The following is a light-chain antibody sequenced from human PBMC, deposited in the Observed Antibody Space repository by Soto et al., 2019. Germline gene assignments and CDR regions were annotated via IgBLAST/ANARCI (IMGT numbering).Light chain of an antibody. V-gene: IGLV2-23*01. CDR1: SSDVGSYNL. CDR2: EGS. CDR3: SSYAGTNNYV. Sequence: ALTQPASVSGSPGQSITISCTGTSSDVGSYNLVSWYQQHPGKAPKLMIYEGSKRPSGVSNRFSGSKSGNTASLTISGLQAEDEADYYCSSYAGTNNYVFGTGTKVTVL. J-gene: IGLJ1*01.